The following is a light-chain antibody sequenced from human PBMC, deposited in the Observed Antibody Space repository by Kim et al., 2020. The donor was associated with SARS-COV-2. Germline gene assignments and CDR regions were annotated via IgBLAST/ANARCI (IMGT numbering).Light chain of an antibody. CDR3: QTWGTGTWV. CDR1: SWHSSYA. CDR2: LNSDGSH. Sequence: AWVNLTCTLSSWHSSYAIAWHQQQPEKGPRYLMKLNSDGSHSKGDGIPDRFSGSSSGAERYLTISSLQSEDEADYYCQTWGTGTWVFGGGTQLTVL. J-gene: IGLJ3*02. V-gene: IGLV4-69*01.